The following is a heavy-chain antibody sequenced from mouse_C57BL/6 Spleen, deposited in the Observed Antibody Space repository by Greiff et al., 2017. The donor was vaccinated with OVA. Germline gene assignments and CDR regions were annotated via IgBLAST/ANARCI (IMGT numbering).Heavy chain of an antibody. V-gene: IGHV1-26*01. CDR2: INPNNGGT. J-gene: IGHJ2*01. Sequence: VQLQQSGPELVKPGASVKISCKASGYTFTDYYMNWVKQSHGKSLEWIGDINPNNGGTSYNQKFKGKATLTVDKSSSTAYMELRSLTSEDSAVYYCARGFFGTVVGYWGQGTTLTVSS. CDR3: ARGFFGTVVGY. CDR1: GYTFTDYY. D-gene: IGHD1-1*01.